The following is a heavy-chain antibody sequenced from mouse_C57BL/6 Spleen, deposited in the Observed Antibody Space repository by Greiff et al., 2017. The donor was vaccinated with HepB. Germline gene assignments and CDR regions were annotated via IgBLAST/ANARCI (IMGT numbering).Heavy chain of an antibody. Sequence: EVQLQESGGGLVQPGGSLSLSCAASGFTFTDDYMSWVRQPPGKALEWLGFIRNKANGYTTEYSASVKGRFTISRDNSQSILYLQMNALRAEDSATYYCARYGNYFDYWGQGTTLTVSS. CDR1: GFTFTDDY. J-gene: IGHJ2*01. CDR2: IRNKANGYTT. V-gene: IGHV7-3*01. CDR3: ARYGNYFDY.